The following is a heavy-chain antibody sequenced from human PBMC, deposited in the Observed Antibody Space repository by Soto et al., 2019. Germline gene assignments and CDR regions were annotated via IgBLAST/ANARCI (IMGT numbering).Heavy chain of an antibody. CDR1: GFTFTRYS. V-gene: IGHV3-21*06. CDR2: ISSTTNYI. CDR3: ARESEDLTSNFDY. Sequence: PGGSLRLSCAASGFTFTRYSMNWVRQAPGKGLEWVSSISSTTNYIYYGDSMKGRFTISRDNAKNSLYLEMNSLRAEDTSVYYCARESEDLTSNFDYWGQGTLVTVSS. J-gene: IGHJ4*02.